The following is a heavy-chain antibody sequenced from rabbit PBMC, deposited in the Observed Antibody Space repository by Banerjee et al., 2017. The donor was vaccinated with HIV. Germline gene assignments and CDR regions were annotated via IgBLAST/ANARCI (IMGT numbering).Heavy chain of an antibody. CDR3: ARLGWIGVEFNL. Sequence: QSLEESGGDLVKPGASLTLTCTASGFSFSSGYDMCWVRQAPGKGLEWIACIVIANGGTWYASWVKGRFTISKTSSTTVTLQMTSLTAADTATYFCARLGWIGVEFNLWGPGTLVTVS. CDR2: IVIANGGT. D-gene: IGHD4-1*01. CDR1: GFSFSSGYD. V-gene: IGHV1S40*01. J-gene: IGHJ4*01.